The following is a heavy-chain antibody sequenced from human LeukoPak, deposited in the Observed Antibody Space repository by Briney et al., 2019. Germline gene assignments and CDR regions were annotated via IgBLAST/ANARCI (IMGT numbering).Heavy chain of an antibody. CDR2: TSSSSSYI. V-gene: IGHV3-21*01. D-gene: IGHD3-3*01. J-gene: IGHJ5*02. Sequence: GGDLRLSCAAYGFTFSCNSMKWGPQAPGKGLEGVSTTSSSSSYIYYADSVTGPFTISRDNAKNSLYLQMTSLRAEDTAVYYCSRWTHGVAIDLWGQGTLVTVSS. CDR1: GFTFSCNS. CDR3: SRWTHGVAIDL.